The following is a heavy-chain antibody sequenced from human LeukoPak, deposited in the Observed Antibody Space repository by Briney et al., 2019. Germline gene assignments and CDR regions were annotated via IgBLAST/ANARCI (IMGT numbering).Heavy chain of an antibody. CDR1: GFTFSSYA. V-gene: IGHV3-23*01. J-gene: IGHJ4*02. Sequence: GGSLRLSCAASGFTFSSYAMSWVRQAPGKGLEWVSAISGSGGSTYYADSVKGRFTISRDNSKNTLYLQMNSLRAEDTAVYYCAKDQGRHGSGNYYFDYWGQGTLVTVSS. D-gene: IGHD3-10*01. CDR2: ISGSGGST. CDR3: AKDQGRHGSGNYYFDY.